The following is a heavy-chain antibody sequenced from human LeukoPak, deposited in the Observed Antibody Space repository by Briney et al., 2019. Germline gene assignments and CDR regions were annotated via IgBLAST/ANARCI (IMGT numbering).Heavy chain of an antibody. D-gene: IGHD6-19*01. CDR3: ARGSYSSGRLYFDY. Sequence: GGSLRLSCAASGFTFGSYWMHWVRHAPGKGLVWVSRINSDGRSTIYADSVKGRFTISRDSAKNTLYLQMNSLRVEDTAVYYCARGSYSSGRLYFDYWGQGTLVTVSS. CDR1: GFTFGSYW. CDR2: INSDGRST. J-gene: IGHJ4*02. V-gene: IGHV3-74*01.